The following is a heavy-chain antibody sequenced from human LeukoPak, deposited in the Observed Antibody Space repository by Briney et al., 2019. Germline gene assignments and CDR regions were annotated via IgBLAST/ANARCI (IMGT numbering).Heavy chain of an antibody. CDR1: GFLFSDAR. Sequence: NPGGSLRLSCAASGFLFSDARMTWVRQAPGKGLEWVGHIKRNCQGGTADYAAPVRGRFTISRDDSIQTVYLQMSSLRSEDTAVYYCTTRLNWGHGALVTVSS. V-gene: IGHV3-15*01. CDR3: TTRLN. J-gene: IGHJ4*01. CDR2: IKRNCQGGTA.